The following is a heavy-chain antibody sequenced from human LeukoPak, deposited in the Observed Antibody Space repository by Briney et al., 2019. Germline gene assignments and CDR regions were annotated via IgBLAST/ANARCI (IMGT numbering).Heavy chain of an antibody. CDR3: ARALWAQDYYYMDV. CDR1: GGSFSSHY. CDR2: IYYSGST. J-gene: IGHJ6*03. D-gene: IGHD2-21*01. V-gene: IGHV4-59*11. Sequence: SETLSLTCTVSGGSFSSHYWSWIRQPPGKGLEWIGYIYYSGSTNYNPSLKSRVTISVDTSKNQFSLKLSSVTAADTAVYYCARALWAQDYYYMDVWGKGTTVTVSS.